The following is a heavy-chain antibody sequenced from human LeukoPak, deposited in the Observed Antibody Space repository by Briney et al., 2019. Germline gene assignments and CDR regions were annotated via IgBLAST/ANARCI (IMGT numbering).Heavy chain of an antibody. CDR3: AGGVVAALDFDY. J-gene: IGHJ4*02. Sequence: SESLSLTCTDSGGSISSYYWSWIRQPPGKGLEWIGYIYYSGSTNYNPSLKSRVTISVDTSKNQFSLKLSSVTAADTAVYYCAGGVVAALDFDYWGQGTLVTVSS. V-gene: IGHV4-59*01. CDR2: IYYSGST. CDR1: GGSISSYY. D-gene: IGHD2-15*01.